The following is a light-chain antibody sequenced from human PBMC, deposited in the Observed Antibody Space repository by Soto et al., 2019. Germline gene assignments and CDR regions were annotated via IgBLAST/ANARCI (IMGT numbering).Light chain of an antibody. J-gene: IGKJ1*01. V-gene: IGKV3-20*01. CDR2: GAS. CDR1: QSVSGNY. CDR3: QQYGNTPWT. Sequence: ELVLTQSPGTLSLSPGERATLSCRARQSVSGNYLAWYQQKHGQAPRLLIYGASGRLTGVPDRFSGSGSGTDLALTISRLQPEDFAVFYGQQYGNTPWTFGQGTKVDIK.